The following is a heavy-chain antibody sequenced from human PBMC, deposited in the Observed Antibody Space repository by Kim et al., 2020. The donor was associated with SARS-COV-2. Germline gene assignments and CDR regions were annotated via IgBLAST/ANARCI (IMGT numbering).Heavy chain of an antibody. CDR2: INPSGGST. D-gene: IGHD6-19*01. V-gene: IGHV1-46*01. Sequence: ASVKVSCKASGYTFTSYYMHWVRQAPGQGLEWMGIINPSGGSTSYAQKFQGRVTMTRDTSTSTVYMELSSLRSEDTAVYYCARGRYSSGWYGNRDYYYGMDVWGQGTTVTVSS. CDR3: ARGRYSSGWYGNRDYYYGMDV. CDR1: GYTFTSYY. J-gene: IGHJ6*02.